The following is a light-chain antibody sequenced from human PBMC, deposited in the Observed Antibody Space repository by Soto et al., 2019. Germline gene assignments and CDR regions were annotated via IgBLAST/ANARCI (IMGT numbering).Light chain of an antibody. V-gene: IGLV2-14*01. CDR3: YSYTTSSTYV. CDR1: SSDVGGYNY. CDR2: DVS. J-gene: IGLJ1*01. Sequence: QYVLTQPASVSGSPGQSITISCSGTSSDVGGYNYVSWYQQHPGKAPQVMIYDVSNRPSGVSNRFSGSKSGNTASLTISGLQAEDEADYYCYSYTTSSTYVFGTGTKVTV.